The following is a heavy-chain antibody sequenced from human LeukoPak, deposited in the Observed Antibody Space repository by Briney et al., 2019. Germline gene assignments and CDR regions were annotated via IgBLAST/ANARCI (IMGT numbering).Heavy chain of an antibody. Sequence: NPSETLSLTCTVSGGSVSSGSYYWSWIRQPPGKGLEWIGYIYYSGSTDYNPSLKSRVTISVDTSKNQFSLKLSSVTAADTAVYYCARGWGYYDSSGYYFWGQGTLVTVSS. CDR1: GGSVSSGSYY. CDR2: IYYSGST. CDR3: ARGWGYYDSSGYYF. V-gene: IGHV4-61*01. D-gene: IGHD3-22*01. J-gene: IGHJ4*02.